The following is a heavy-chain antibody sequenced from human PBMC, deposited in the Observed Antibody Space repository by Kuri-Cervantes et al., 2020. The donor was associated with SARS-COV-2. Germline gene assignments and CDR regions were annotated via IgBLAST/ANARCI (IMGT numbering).Heavy chain of an antibody. CDR2: IDIGGNT. CDR3: ARVLSWFPDY. Sequence: GESLKISCAASEFSISDNYMSWVRQAPGKGLEWVSTIDIGGNTNYADSVKGRFTVSRDNSKNTLHLRMNGLRAEDTAMYYCARVLSWFPDYWGQGTLVTVSS. CDR1: EFSISDNY. J-gene: IGHJ4*02. D-gene: IGHD3-10*01. V-gene: IGHV3-53*01.